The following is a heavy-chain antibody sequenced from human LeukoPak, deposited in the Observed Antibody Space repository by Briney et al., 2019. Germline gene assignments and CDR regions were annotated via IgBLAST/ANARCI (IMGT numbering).Heavy chain of an antibody. D-gene: IGHD4-17*01. CDR3: ARTLSTVATFKY. CDR1: GYTFTGYY. V-gene: IGHV1-2*02. CDR2: INPNSGGT. Sequence: ASVKVSCKASGYTFTGYYMHWVRQAPGQGLEWMGWINPNSGGTNYAQKFQGRVTMTRGTSISTAYMELSRLRSDDTAVYYCARTLSTVATFKYWGQGTLVTVSS. J-gene: IGHJ4*02.